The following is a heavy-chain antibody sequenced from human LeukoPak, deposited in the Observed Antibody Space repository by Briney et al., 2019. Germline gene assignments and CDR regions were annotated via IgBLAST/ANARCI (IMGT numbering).Heavy chain of an antibody. CDR1: GFTFSSYA. CDR3: ARDLYDDNRCFDF. D-gene: IGHD1-14*01. V-gene: IGHV3-23*01. CDR2: ISGSGGST. J-gene: IGHJ4*02. Sequence: GGSLRLSCAASGFTFSSYAMSWVRQAPGKGLEWVSAISGSGGSTYYADSVKGRFTISRDNSKNTLYLQMNSLRAEDTAVYYCARDLYDDNRCFDFWGQGILVTVSS.